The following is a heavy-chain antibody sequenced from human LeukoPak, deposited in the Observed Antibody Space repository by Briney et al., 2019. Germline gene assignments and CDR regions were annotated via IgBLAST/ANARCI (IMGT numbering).Heavy chain of an antibody. J-gene: IGHJ3*02. CDR3: ARTDSTRSDAFDI. CDR2: INPSGGST. D-gene: IGHD4-11*01. CDR1: GYTFTSYY. Sequence: ASVKVSCKASGYTFTSYYMHWVRQAPGQGLEWMGIINPSGGSTSYAQKFQGRVTMTRDTSISTAYMELSSLRSEDTAVYYCARTDSTRSDAFDIWGQGTMVTVSS. V-gene: IGHV1-46*01.